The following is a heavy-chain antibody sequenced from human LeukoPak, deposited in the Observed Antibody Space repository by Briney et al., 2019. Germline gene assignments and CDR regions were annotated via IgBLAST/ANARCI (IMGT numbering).Heavy chain of an antibody. J-gene: IGHJ4*02. D-gene: IGHD3-22*01. CDR1: AFTFSSYA. Sequence: GGSLRLSCAASAFTFSSYAMSWVRQAPGKGLEWVSVISGSGGSTYYADSVKGRFTISRDNSKNTLSLQMHSLRAEDTAVYYCAKDRGHYYTYDYWGQGTLVTVSS. CDR2: ISGSGGST. V-gene: IGHV3-23*01. CDR3: AKDRGHYYTYDY.